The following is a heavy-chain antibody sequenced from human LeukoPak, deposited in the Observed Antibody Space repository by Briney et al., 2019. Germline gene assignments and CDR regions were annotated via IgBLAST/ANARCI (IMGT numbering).Heavy chain of an antibody. CDR2: ISSSSSYI. D-gene: IGHD3-10*01. V-gene: IGHV3-21*01. CDR3: ARDPKNMVRGVIWDSNWFDP. J-gene: IGHJ5*02. Sequence: PGGSLRLSCAASGFTFSSYSMNWVRQAPGKGLEWVSSISSSSSYIYYADSVKGRFTISRDNAKNSLYLQMNSLRAEDTAVYYCARDPKNMVRGVIWDSNWFDPWGQGTLVTVSS. CDR1: GFTFSSYS.